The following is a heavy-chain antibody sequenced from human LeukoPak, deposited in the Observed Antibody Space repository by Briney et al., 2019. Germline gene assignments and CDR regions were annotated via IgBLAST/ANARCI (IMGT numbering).Heavy chain of an antibody. CDR1: GGSFSGYY. CDR3: ARGIRSYSSSWYYYYYYMDV. V-gene: IGHV4-34*01. Sequence: SDTLSLTCAVDGGSFSGYYWSWIRQPPGKGLEWIGEINHSGSTNYNPSLKSRATISVDTSKNQFSLKLSSVTAADTAVYYCARGIRSYSSSWYYYYYYMDVWGKGTTVTVSS. D-gene: IGHD6-13*01. CDR2: INHSGST. J-gene: IGHJ6*03.